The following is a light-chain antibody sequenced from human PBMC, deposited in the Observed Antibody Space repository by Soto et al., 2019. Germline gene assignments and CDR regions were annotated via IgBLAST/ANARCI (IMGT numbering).Light chain of an antibody. CDR2: GAS. V-gene: IGKV3-15*01. Sequence: EIVMTQSPATLSVSPGERATLSCRASQSVSSNLAWYQQKPGQAPRLLIYGASTRATGIPARFSGSASGTELTLTISSLQSEDFAIYFCQQYNNWPPDRTFGQGTKVEIK. CDR1: QSVSSN. J-gene: IGKJ1*01. CDR3: QQYNNWPPDRT.